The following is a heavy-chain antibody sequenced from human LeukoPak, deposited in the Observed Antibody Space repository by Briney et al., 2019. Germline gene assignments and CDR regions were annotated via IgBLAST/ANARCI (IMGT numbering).Heavy chain of an antibody. V-gene: IGHV4-34*01. D-gene: IGHD2/OR15-2a*01. J-gene: IGHJ4*02. Sequence: SETLSLTCTVYRGSFSDYYWSWIRQPPGKGLEWIGEIDHSGSTSYTPSLESRVTISLDTSKNQFSLRLTSVTAADTAVYYCARGMNIIDYWGQGTLVTVSS. CDR2: IDHSGST. CDR3: ARGMNIIDY. CDR1: RGSFSDYY.